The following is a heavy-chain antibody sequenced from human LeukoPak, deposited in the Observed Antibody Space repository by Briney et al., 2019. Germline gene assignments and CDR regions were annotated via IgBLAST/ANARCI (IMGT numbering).Heavy chain of an antibody. CDR1: GFTLSNYW. CDR2: IMFDGTFT. CDR3: ARDDYFSS. D-gene: IGHD3-16*01. J-gene: IGHJ5*02. Sequence: AGGSLRLSCVGSGFTLSNYWMHWVRQAPGKGREWVSRIMFDGTFTMYADSVKGRFTTSRDNAKNTLYLQMNSLRAEDTAIYYCARDDYFSSWGQGTLVSASS. V-gene: IGHV3-74*03.